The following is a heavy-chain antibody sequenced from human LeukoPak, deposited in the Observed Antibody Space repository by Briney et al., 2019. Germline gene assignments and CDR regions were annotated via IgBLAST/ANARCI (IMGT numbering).Heavy chain of an antibody. V-gene: IGHV1-2*02. J-gene: IGHJ5*02. CDR3: ARGLPGGFDP. Sequence: ASVKVSCKASGYTFSGYYIHWVRQAPGQRLEWMGWINPNSGGTNYARKFQGRVTMTRATSITTAYMELSRLTSDDTAVYYCARGLPGGFDPWGQGTLVTVSS. CDR1: GYTFSGYY. CDR2: INPNSGGT. D-gene: IGHD4-11*01.